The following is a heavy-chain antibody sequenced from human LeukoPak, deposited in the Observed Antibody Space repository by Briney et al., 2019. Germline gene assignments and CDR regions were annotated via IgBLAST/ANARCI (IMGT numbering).Heavy chain of an antibody. CDR3: VKGPIAARYFDY. CDR1: GFCFTNYA. Sequence: GCSLTLSCPASGFCFTNYAMHWVRLAPGTALEYASAISSNGGSTYYADSVKGRFTTSRDNSKNTLYLQMSSLRAEDTAVYYCVKGPIAARYFDYWGQGTLVTVSS. CDR2: ISSNGGST. V-gene: IGHV3-64D*09. J-gene: IGHJ4*02. D-gene: IGHD6-6*01.